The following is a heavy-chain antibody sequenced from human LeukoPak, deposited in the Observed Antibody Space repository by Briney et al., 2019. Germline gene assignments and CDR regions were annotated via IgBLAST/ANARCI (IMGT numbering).Heavy chain of an antibody. J-gene: IGHJ4*02. D-gene: IGHD3/OR15-3a*01. CDR1: GGSISSSSYY. V-gene: IGHV4-39*07. CDR2: IYYSGST. Sequence: SETLSLTCTVSGGSISSSSYYWGWIRQPPGRGLEWIGSIYYSGSTYYNPSLKSRVTISVDTSKNQFSLKLSSVTAADTAVYYCARDLGLHPHWGQGTLVTVSS. CDR3: ARDLGLHPH.